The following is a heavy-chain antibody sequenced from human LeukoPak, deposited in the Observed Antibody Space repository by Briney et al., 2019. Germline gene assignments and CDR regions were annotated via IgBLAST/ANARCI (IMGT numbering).Heavy chain of an antibody. V-gene: IGHV3-30*02. J-gene: IGHJ3*02. CDR1: GFTFSSYG. Sequence: GGSLRPSCAASGFTFSSYGMHWVRQAPGKGLEWVAFIRYDGSNKYYADSVKGRFTISRDNSKNTLYLQTNSLRAEDTAVYYCARGIDIVVQGDAFDIWGQGTMVTVSS. CDR3: ARGIDIVVQGDAFDI. D-gene: IGHD2-15*01. CDR2: IRYDGSNK.